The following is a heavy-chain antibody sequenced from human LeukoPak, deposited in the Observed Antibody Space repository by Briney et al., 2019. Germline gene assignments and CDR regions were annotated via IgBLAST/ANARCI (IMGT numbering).Heavy chain of an antibody. J-gene: IGHJ4*02. CDR3: AREADDGVYYFDY. CDR1: GFTFTTYW. Sequence: PGGSLRLSWAASGFTFTTYWMSWVRQAPGKGLEWVANIKQDGSEKYYVDSVKGRFTISRDNAKNSLYLQMNSLRAEDTAVYYCAREADDGVYYFDYWGQGTLVTVSS. CDR2: IKQDGSEK. D-gene: IGHD5-24*01. V-gene: IGHV3-7*01.